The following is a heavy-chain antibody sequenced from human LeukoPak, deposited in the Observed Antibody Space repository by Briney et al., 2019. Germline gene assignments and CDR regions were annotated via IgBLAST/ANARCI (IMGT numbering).Heavy chain of an antibody. D-gene: IGHD1-1*01. CDR1: GDSITNYH. Sequence: SETLSLTCTVSGDSITNYHWSWIRQTAGKGLEWIGRIYTTGSTTYNPSLKGRVTMSTDTSKNQISLNLRSATAADTAVYYCAGGMYNADSFPPGYWGQGTLVPVSS. J-gene: IGHJ4*02. V-gene: IGHV4-4*07. CDR2: IYTTGST. CDR3: AGGMYNADSFPPGY.